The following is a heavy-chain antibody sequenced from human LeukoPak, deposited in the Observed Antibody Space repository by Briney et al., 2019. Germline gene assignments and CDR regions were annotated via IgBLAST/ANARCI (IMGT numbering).Heavy chain of an antibody. CDR3: ARDSVGSGWYLDADYYMDV. V-gene: IGHV1-69*06. J-gene: IGHJ6*03. CDR2: IIPIFGTA. Sequence: ASVKVSCKASGYTFTSYGISWVRQAPGQGLEGMGGIIPIFGTANYAQKFQGRVTITADKSTSTAYMELSSLRSEDTAVYYCARDSVGSGWYLDADYYMDVWGKGTTVTVSS. D-gene: IGHD6-19*01. CDR1: GYTFTSYG.